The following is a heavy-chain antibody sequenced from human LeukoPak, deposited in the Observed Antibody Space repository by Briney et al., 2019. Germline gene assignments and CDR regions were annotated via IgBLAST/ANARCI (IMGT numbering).Heavy chain of an antibody. CDR1: GFTFSSYS. D-gene: IGHD6-13*01. CDR2: INQDGSKK. V-gene: IGHV3-7*04. J-gene: IGHJ4*02. Sequence: GESLRLSCAASGFTFSSYSMNWVRQAPGKGLEWVANINQDGSKKYYVDSVKGRFTISRDNVKNSVYLQMNSLRAEDTAVYSCARAVAAADSYWGRGTLVTVSS. CDR3: ARAVAAADSY.